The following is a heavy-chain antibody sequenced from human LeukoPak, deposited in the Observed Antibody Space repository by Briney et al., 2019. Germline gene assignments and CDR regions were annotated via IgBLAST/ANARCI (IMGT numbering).Heavy chain of an antibody. Sequence: SETLSLICTVSGGSITSGDSYWSWIRQPPGKGLEWIGYIYYRGNTYYNPSLKSRVTISVDTSKNQFSLELNSVTAADTAVYYCAGSSGYYYPLRYWGQGTLVTVSS. CDR1: GGSITSGDSY. CDR3: AGSSGYYYPLRY. J-gene: IGHJ4*02. V-gene: IGHV4-30-4*01. CDR2: IYYRGNT. D-gene: IGHD3-22*01.